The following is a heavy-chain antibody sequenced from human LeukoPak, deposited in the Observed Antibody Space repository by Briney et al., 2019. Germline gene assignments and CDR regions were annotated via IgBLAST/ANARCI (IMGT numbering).Heavy chain of an antibody. CDR2: IYATGST. D-gene: IGHD6-13*01. Sequence: SETLSLTCTVSGASISSYYWSWIRQPAGKGLEWIGRIYATGSTNYNPSLESRVTMSVDTSKNHLSLKVTSVTAADTAVYYCARDGPPAAQSDCWGQGTLVTVSS. V-gene: IGHV4-4*07. CDR3: ARDGPPAAQSDC. CDR1: GASISSYY. J-gene: IGHJ4*02.